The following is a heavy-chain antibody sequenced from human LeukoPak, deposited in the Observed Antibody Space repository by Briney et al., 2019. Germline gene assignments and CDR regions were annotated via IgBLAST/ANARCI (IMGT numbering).Heavy chain of an antibody. J-gene: IGHJ6*02. D-gene: IGHD3-10*01. Sequence: SVRVSCKASGGSFDNYAFSWVRQAPGQGLEWMGGIIPMFGTPHYAEKFQGRATITADESTSTAYMELSSLRSEDTAVYYCANKRSEETKQHHHGSGSYFNPWYYGMDVWGQGTKVSVSS. V-gene: IGHV1-69*01. CDR1: GGSFDNYA. CDR2: IIPMFGTP. CDR3: ANKRSEETKQHHHGSGSYFNPWYYGMDV.